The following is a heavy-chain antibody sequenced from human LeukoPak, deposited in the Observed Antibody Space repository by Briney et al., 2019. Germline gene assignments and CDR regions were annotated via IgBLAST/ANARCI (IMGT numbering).Heavy chain of an antibody. CDR3: ARGGQYSIY. J-gene: IGHJ4*02. Sequence: PGGSLRLSCAASGFTFSDYYMSWIRQAPGKGLEWVSYISGGSGDTNYADSVKGRFTISRDNAKSSLYLQMNCLRADDTAVYYCARGGQYSIYWGQGTLVTASS. V-gene: IGHV3-11*05. D-gene: IGHD2/OR15-2a*01. CDR1: GFTFSDYY. CDR2: ISGGSGDT.